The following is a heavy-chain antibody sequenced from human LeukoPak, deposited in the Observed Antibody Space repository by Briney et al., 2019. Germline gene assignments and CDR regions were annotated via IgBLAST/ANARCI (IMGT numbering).Heavy chain of an antibody. CDR3: ARSEIGYCSSASCPWDYFDY. CDR1: GGTFSSYA. Sequence: ASVKVSCKASGGTFSSYAISWVRQAPGQGIEWMGRIIPIFGIANYAQKFQGRVTITADKSTSTAYMELSSLRSEDTAVYYCARSEIGYCSSASCPWDYFDYWGQGTLVTVSS. V-gene: IGHV1-69*04. CDR2: IIPIFGIA. J-gene: IGHJ4*02. D-gene: IGHD2-2*01.